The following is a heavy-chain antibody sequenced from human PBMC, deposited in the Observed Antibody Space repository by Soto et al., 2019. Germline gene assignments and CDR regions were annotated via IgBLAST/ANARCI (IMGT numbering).Heavy chain of an antibody. CDR2: INHSGST. J-gene: IGHJ6*03. V-gene: IGHV4-34*01. CDR3: ARRHSNYYYYYYMDV. CDR1: GGSFSGYY. D-gene: IGHD4-4*01. Sequence: SETLSLTCAVYGGSFSGYYWSWIRQPPGKGLEWIGEINHSGSTNYNPSLKSRVTISVDTSKNQFSLKLSSVTAADTAVYYCARRHSNYYYYYYMDVQGKTTTVTVSS.